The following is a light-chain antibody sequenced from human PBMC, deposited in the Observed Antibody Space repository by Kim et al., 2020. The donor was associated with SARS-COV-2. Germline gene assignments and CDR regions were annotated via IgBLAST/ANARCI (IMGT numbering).Light chain of an antibody. V-gene: IGLV6-57*02. CDR3: QSYDSSNQGV. CDR1: SGSYASNY. CDR2: EDN. J-gene: IGLJ3*02. Sequence: KTVTSSGTGRSGSYASNYVQWYQQRPGSAPTTVIYEDNQRPSGVPDRFSGSIDSSSNSASLTISGLKTEDEADYYCQSYDSSNQGVFGGGTQLTVL.